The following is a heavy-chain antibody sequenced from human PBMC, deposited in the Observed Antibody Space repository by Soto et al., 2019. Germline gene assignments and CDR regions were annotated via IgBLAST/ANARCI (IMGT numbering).Heavy chain of an antibody. CDR1: GFIFSNYG. CDR2: ISHNGKVQ. CDR3: AKESTARVRHMLDM. J-gene: IGHJ3*02. Sequence: QVQLVQSGGGVVQPGRSLRLSCAASGFIFSNYGMHWVRQAPGKGLVWVAVISHNGKVQYYADSVKGRFTISRDNSKNTLYLQMNSLRADDTAAYYCAKESTARVRHMLDMWGQGTMVTVSS. D-gene: IGHD5-18*01. V-gene: IGHV3-30*18.